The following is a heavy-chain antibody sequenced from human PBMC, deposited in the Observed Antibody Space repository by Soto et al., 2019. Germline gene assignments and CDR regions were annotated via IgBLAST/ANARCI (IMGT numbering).Heavy chain of an antibody. CDR1: GGSISSGGYY. CDR3: ARGVTMVRGVIHTPYFDY. D-gene: IGHD3-10*01. Sequence: QVQLQESGPGLVKPSQTLSLTCTVSGGSISSGGYYWSWIRQHPGKGLEWIGYIYYSDSTYYNPSLKSRVTISVDTSKNQFSLKLSSVTAADTAVYYCARGVTMVRGVIHTPYFDYWGQGTLVTVSS. V-gene: IGHV4-31*03. CDR2: IYYSDST. J-gene: IGHJ4*02.